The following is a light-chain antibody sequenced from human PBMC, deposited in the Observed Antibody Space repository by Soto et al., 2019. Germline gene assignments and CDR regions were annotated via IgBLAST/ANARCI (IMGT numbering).Light chain of an antibody. J-gene: IGLJ2*01. CDR1: SSDVGGYNY. CDR3: SSYTSSSTLV. V-gene: IGLV2-14*01. Sequence: QSALTQPASVSGSPGQSITISCTGTSSDVGGYNYVSWYLQHPGKAPKLMIYDVRNRPSGVSNSFSGSKSGNAASLTISGLQAEDEADYYCSSYTSSSTLVFGGGTKLTVL. CDR2: DVR.